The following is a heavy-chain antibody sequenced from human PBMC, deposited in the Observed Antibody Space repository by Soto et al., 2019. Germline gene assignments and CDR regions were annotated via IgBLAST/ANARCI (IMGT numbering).Heavy chain of an antibody. CDR3: ASRGYSYGYQDY. D-gene: IGHD5-18*01. J-gene: IGHJ4*02. CDR2: INAGNGNT. V-gene: IGHV1-3*01. CDR1: GYTFTSYA. Sequence: ASVKVSCKASGYTFTSYAMHWVRQAPGQRLEWMGWINAGNGNTKYSQKFQGRVTITRDTSASTAYMELSSLGSEDTAVYYCASRGYSYGYQDYWGQGTLVTVSS.